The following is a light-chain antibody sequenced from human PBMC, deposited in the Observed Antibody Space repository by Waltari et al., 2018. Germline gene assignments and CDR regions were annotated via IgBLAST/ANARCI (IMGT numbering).Light chain of an antibody. CDR3: QQYGSSPL. Sequence: EIVMTQSPATLSVSPGERVSLSCRASQTVRTNLAWYQQKPGQSPRLLIYGASTRAPGVPAKFSGSGSGTEFTLVISSLQSEDLAVYYCQQYGSSPLFGQGTKLEIK. CDR1: QTVRTN. J-gene: IGKJ2*01. V-gene: IGKV3-15*01. CDR2: GAS.